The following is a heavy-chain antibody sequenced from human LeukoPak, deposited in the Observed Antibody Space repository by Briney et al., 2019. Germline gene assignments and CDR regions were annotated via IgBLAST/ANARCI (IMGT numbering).Heavy chain of an antibody. D-gene: IGHD3-16*01. Sequence: GGSLRLSCAASGFTFDNYAMHWVRQARGKGLEWVAGISWNSRSIGYADSVRGRFAMSRDNAKNSLYLQMNSLRDEDTALYYCAKDWGRPPLGAFDYWGQGTLVTVSS. CDR3: AKDWGRPPLGAFDY. V-gene: IGHV3-9*01. CDR1: GFTFDNYA. CDR2: ISWNSRSI. J-gene: IGHJ4*02.